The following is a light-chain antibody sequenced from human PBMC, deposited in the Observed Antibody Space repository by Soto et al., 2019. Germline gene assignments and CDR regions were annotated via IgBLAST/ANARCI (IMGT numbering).Light chain of an antibody. V-gene: IGKV3-15*01. CDR3: QQRSNWPPA. CDR2: GAS. J-gene: IGKJ1*01. Sequence: EIVMTQSPATLSVSPGERATLSCRASQSVSSNLAWYQQKPGQAPRLLIYGASTRATGIPARFSGSGSGTEFTLTISSLQSEDFAVYYCQQRSNWPPAFGQGTRWIS. CDR1: QSVSSN.